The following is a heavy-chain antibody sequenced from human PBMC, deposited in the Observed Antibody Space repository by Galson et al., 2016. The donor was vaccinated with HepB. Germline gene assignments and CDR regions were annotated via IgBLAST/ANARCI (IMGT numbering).Heavy chain of an antibody. CDR1: GFVFSSYA. D-gene: IGHD3/OR15-3a*01. J-gene: IGHJ4*02. CDR2: ILNDEVTE. CDR3: ARDTWTWN. Sequence: SLILSCAASGFVFSSYALHWVRQAPCKWLEWVAAILNDEVTEYYADSVQGRFTISRDNSKTTLYLQMNSLRAEDTAVYYCARDTWTWNGGQGTRVTVSS. V-gene: IGHV3-30-3*01.